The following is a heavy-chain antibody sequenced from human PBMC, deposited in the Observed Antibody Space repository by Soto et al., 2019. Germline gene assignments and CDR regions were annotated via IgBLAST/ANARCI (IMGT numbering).Heavy chain of an antibody. J-gene: IGHJ4*02. CDR3: ARGGGYYGSGTYPFDY. CDR2: ISVYNYNA. V-gene: IGHV1-18*01. D-gene: IGHD3-10*01. CDR1: GYTFSSYG. Sequence: GASVKVSCKTSGYTFSSYGIAWVRQAPGQGLEWMGWISVYNYNANYAQKLQGRVTMTRDISTSTAYMELRSLISDDTAVYHCARGGGYYGSGTYPFDYWGQGTLVTVSS.